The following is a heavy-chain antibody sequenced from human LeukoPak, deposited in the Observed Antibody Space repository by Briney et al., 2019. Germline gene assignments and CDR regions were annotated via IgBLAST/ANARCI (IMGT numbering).Heavy chain of an antibody. CDR1: GFTFSSYW. D-gene: IGHD2-15*01. V-gene: IGHV3-74*01. Sequence: GGSLRLSCAASGFTFSSYWMNWVRQAPGKGLVWVSRIASDGSSTTYADSVKGRFTISRDNSKNTLYLQMNSLRAEDTAVYYCARELLRLAFDPWGQGTLVTVSS. CDR3: ARELLRLAFDP. J-gene: IGHJ5*02. CDR2: IASDGSST.